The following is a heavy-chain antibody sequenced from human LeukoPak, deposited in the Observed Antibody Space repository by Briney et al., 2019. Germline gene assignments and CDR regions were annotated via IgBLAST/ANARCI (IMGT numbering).Heavy chain of an antibody. J-gene: IGHJ4*02. V-gene: IGHV3-9*01. D-gene: IGHD1-7*01. CDR2: VSWNSYNI. CDR1: GFTFDDYT. CDR3: TRVTGTTAFDY. Sequence: GGSLRLSCAASGFTFDDYTMHWVRQAPGKGLEWVSCVSWNSYNIGYADSVRGRFTIARDNAKNSLYLQMNSLRAEDTAFYYCTRVTGTTAFDYWGQGTLVTVSS.